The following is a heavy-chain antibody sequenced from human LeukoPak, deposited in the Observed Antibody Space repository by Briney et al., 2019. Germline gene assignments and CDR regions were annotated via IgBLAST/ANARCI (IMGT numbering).Heavy chain of an antibody. J-gene: IGHJ1*01. D-gene: IGHD4-23*01. CDR2: INSVSNII. V-gene: IGHV3-11*04. CDR1: GFTFRDSY. CDR3: ARAGGGNMDFQH. Sequence: GGSLRLSCAASGFTFRDSYMSWIRQAPGKGLEWLSYINSVSNIISYADSVKGRFTISRDNAKNSLYLQMHGLSAEDTAVYYCARAGGGNMDFQHWGQGTLVTVSS.